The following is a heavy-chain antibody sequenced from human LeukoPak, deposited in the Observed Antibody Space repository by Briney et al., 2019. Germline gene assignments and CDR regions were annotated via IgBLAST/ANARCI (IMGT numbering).Heavy chain of an antibody. CDR1: GFTFSSYR. J-gene: IGHJ3*02. Sequence: PGGSLRLSCAASGFTFSSYRMHWVRQAPGKGLEWVAVIWYDGSDKYYTDSVKGRFTISRDNSKNTLYLQMNSLRAEDMAIYYCARAGDAFDIWGQGTMVTVSS. V-gene: IGHV3-33*01. CDR2: IWYDGSDK. CDR3: ARAGDAFDI.